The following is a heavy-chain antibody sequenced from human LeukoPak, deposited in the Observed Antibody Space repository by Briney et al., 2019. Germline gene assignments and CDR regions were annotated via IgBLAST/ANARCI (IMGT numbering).Heavy chain of an antibody. V-gene: IGHV4-59*01. D-gene: IGHD3-10*01. J-gene: IGHJ4*02. CDR3: ARVVVWGVIDY. Sequence: SETLSLTCTVSGGSISSYYWSWIRQPPGKGLEWIGYIYYSGSTNYNPSLKSRVTISVDTSKTQFSLKLSSVTAADTAVYYCARVVVWGVIDYWGQGTLVTVSS. CDR1: GGSISSYY. CDR2: IYYSGST.